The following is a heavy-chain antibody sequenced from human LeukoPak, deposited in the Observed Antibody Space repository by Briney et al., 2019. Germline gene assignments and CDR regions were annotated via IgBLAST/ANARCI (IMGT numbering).Heavy chain of an antibody. J-gene: IGHJ5*01. D-gene: IGHD2-21*01. CDR2: FSSILPTT. V-gene: IGHV3-48*04. CDR3: ARIEAFCGSGGCYEGFAS. CDR1: GFTFDDYG. Sequence: GGSLRLSCAASGFTFDDYGMSWVRQARGKGLEGVWDFSSILPTTFYAESVEGRSTISRDNAKNSLYLQMNSLRAEDTAVYYCARIEAFCGSGGCYEGFASWGQGTLVTVSS.